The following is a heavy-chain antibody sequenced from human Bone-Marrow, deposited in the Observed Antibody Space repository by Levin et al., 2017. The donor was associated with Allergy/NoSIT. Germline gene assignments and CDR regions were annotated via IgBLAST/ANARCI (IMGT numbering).Heavy chain of an antibody. CDR3: ARGTQNLVSRDEYNWFDP. V-gene: IGHV3-33*01. CDR2: IWFDGSRE. CDR1: GFTFSRSG. D-gene: IGHD1-1*01. J-gene: IGHJ5*02. Sequence: PGESLKISCAPSGFTFSRSGMHWVRQAPGKGLEWVAVIWFDGSREYHADSVKGRFTISRDNSKNTLYLQMSSLRAEDTAVCFCARGTQNLVSRDEYNWFDPWGPGTLVTVSS.